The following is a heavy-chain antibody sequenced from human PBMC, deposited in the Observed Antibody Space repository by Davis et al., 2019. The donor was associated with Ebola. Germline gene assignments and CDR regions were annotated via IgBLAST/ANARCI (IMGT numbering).Heavy chain of an antibody. D-gene: IGHD1-14*01. CDR3: SRVLTRPQRRWFDP. CDR2: MNPNSGNA. V-gene: IGHV1-8*01. Sequence: AASAKVSCKASGYTFTSYDINWVRQATGQGLEWMGWMNPNSGNAGYAQKFQGRVTMTRNTSITTAYMELSSLRSEDTAVYYCSRVLTRPQRRWFDPWGQGTLVTVSS. CDR1: GYTFTSYD. J-gene: IGHJ5*02.